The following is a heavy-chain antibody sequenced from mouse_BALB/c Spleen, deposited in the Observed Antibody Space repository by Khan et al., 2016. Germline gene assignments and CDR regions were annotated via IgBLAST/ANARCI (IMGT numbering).Heavy chain of an antibody. J-gene: IGHJ4*01. Sequence: QIQLVQSGPELKKPGETVKLSCKASGYTFTNYGMNWVKQAPGKGLKWMGWINPNTGEPTYAEEFKGRFAFSLDNSSSTAYLQINNRRKEDTTTYFCAGGGWGGVMDYWGRGTSVTVSS. V-gene: IGHV9-3*02. CDR3: AGGGWGGVMDY. CDR2: INPNTGEP. CDR1: GYTFTNYG. D-gene: IGHD3-3*01.